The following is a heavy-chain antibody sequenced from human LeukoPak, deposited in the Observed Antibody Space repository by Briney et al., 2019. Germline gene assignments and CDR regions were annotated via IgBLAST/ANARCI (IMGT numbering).Heavy chain of an antibody. J-gene: IGHJ4*02. V-gene: IGHV3-30-3*01. D-gene: IGHD2-8*01. CDR2: ISYDGSNK. Sequence: PGRSLRLSCAASGFTFSSYAMHWVRQAPGKGLEWVAVISYDGSNKYYADSVKGRFTISRDNSKNTLYLQMNSLRAEDTAVYYSARDYPLYCTNGVCYFPDYWGQGTLVTVSS. CDR1: GFTFSSYA. CDR3: ARDYPLYCTNGVCYFPDY.